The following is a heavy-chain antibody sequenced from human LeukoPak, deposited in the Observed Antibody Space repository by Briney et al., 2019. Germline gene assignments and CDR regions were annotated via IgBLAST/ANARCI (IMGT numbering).Heavy chain of an antibody. CDR2: IYTSGST. D-gene: IGHD3-3*01. CDR1: GGSISSGSYY. CDR3: ARSAIFGVVIISHAFDI. Sequence: SETLSLTCTVSGGSISSGSYYWSWIRQPAGKGLEWIGRIYTSGSTNYNPSLKSRVTISVDTSKNQFSLKLSSVTAADTAVYYCARSAIFGVVIISHAFDIWGQGTMVTVSS. V-gene: IGHV4-61*02. J-gene: IGHJ3*02.